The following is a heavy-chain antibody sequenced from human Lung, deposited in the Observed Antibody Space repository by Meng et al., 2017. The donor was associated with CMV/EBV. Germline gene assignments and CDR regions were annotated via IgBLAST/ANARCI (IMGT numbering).Heavy chain of an antibody. D-gene: IGHD6-13*01. Sequence: ASXXVSXKASGYTLTNYYIHWVRQAPGQGLEWMGIINPSDNTTIYAQKFQGRVTMTRDTSTSTVYMELSSLRSDDTALYYCARDLGYSSSWYFQYYFDCWGQGXPVTVSS. CDR3: ARDLGYSSSWYFQYYFDC. CDR2: INPSDNTT. J-gene: IGHJ4*01. V-gene: IGHV1-46*01. CDR1: GYTLTNYY.